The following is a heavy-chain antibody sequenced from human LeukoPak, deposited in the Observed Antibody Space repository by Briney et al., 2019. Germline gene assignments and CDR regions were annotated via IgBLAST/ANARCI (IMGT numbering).Heavy chain of an antibody. CDR2: ISAYNGNT. Sequence: ASVKVSCKASGHTFTSYGISWVRQAPGQGLEWMGWISAYNGNTNYAQKLQGRVTMTTDTSTSTAYMELRSLRSDDTAVYYCARVLRTGWYYGSGSYLAYWGQGTLVTVSS. J-gene: IGHJ4*02. CDR3: ARVLRTGWYYGSGSYLAY. CDR1: GHTFTSYG. V-gene: IGHV1-18*01. D-gene: IGHD3-10*01.